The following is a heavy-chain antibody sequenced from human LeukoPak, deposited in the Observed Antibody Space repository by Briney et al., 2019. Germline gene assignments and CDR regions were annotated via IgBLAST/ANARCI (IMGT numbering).Heavy chain of an antibody. V-gene: IGHV3-48*01. D-gene: IGHD4/OR15-4a*01. Sequence: GGSLRLSCAVSGFTFRSYSMNWVRQAPGKGLEWVSYISSSSTTIYYADSVKGRFTVSRDNAKNSLYLQMNNLKVEDTAVYYCARAMTIEANDYWGQGTLVTVSS. CDR3: ARAMTIEANDY. J-gene: IGHJ4*02. CDR1: GFTFRSYS. CDR2: ISSSSTTI.